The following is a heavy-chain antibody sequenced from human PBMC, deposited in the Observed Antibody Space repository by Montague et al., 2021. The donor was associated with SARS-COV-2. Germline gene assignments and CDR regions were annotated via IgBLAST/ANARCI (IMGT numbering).Heavy chain of an antibody. V-gene: IGHV6-1*01. CDR1: GDSVSSNSAA. J-gene: IGHJ5*02. Sequence: SAISGDSVSSNSAAWNWIRQSPSRGLEWLGRTYYRSKWYNDYAVSVKSRITINPDTSKNQFSLQLNSVTPEDTAVYYCARYSSSWYFDWFDPWGQGTLVTVSS. CDR2: TYYRSKWYN. D-gene: IGHD6-13*01. CDR3: ARYSSSWYFDWFDP.